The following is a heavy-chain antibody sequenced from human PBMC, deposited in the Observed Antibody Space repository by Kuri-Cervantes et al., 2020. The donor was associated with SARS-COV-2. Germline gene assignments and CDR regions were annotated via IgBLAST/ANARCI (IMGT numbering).Heavy chain of an antibody. Sequence: ASVKVSCMASGYTFTSYGISGVRQAPGQGLEWMGWISAYNGNTNYAQKLQGGVTMTTDTSTSTAYMELRSLRSDDTAVYYCARDVLRFLEWLDYYYYYGMDVWGQGTTVTVSS. D-gene: IGHD3-3*01. V-gene: IGHV1-18*04. CDR2: ISAYNGNT. J-gene: IGHJ6*02. CDR3: ARDVLRFLEWLDYYYYYGMDV. CDR1: GYTFTSYG.